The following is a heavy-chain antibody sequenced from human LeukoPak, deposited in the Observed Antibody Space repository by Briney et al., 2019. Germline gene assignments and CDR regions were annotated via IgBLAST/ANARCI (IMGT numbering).Heavy chain of an antibody. CDR2: ITHSGYGT. J-gene: IGHJ4*02. CDR1: GFVFSSLD. D-gene: IGHD6-19*01. Sequence: PGGSLRLSCAASGFVFSSLDMGWVRQAPGKGLEWVSAITHSGYGTYYADSVMGRFTISRDNSKNTLYLQMNSLRAEDTAVYFCAKDARRSSGWWFFDHWGQGTLVTVSS. CDR3: AKDARRSSGWWFFDH. V-gene: IGHV3-23*01.